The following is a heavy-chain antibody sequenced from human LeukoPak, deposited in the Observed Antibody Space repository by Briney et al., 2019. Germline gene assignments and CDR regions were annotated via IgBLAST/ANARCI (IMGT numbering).Heavy chain of an antibody. D-gene: IGHD7-27*01. V-gene: IGHV3-21*04. Sequence: GGSLRLSCAASGFTFSTYSMNWVRQAPGKGLEWVSAISSSSRYIYYADSVKGRFTISRDNAKNSLYLQMNSLRAEDMALYYCTKGNWGTAFDIWGQGTMVTVSS. CDR1: GFTFSTYS. CDR3: TKGNWGTAFDI. CDR2: ISSSSRYI. J-gene: IGHJ3*02.